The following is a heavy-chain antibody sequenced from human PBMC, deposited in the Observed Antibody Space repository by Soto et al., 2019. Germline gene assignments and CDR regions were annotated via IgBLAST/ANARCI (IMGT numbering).Heavy chain of an antibody. CDR2: IYYSGST. V-gene: IGHV4-31*03. D-gene: IGHD2-15*01. CDR3: ARTLGYCSGCRCYPLHFPH. Sequence: SETLSLTCTVSGGSISSGGYYWSWIRQHPGKGLEWIGYIYYSGSTYYNPSLKSRVTISVDTSKNQFSLKLSSVTAADTAVYYCARTLGYCSGCRCYPLHFPHWGQGNLVTVSS. CDR1: GGSISSGGYY. J-gene: IGHJ1*01.